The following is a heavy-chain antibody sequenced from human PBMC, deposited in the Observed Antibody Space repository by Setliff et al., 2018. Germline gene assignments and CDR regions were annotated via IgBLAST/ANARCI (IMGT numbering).Heavy chain of an antibody. Sequence: SETLSLTCIVSGGSIRSYYWNWIRQPPGKGLEWIGYIYYSGSTNYNPSLKSRVTISVDTSKNHFSLKLSSVTAADTAVYYCAGSTVTQVDYWGQGTLVTVSS. CDR3: AGSTVTQVDY. V-gene: IGHV4-59*08. J-gene: IGHJ4*02. CDR1: GGSIRSYY. D-gene: IGHD4-17*01. CDR2: IYYSGST.